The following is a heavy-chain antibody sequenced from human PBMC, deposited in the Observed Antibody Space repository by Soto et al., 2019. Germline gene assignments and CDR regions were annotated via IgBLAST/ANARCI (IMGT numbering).Heavy chain of an antibody. J-gene: IGHJ6*02. Sequence: ASVKVSCKASGYTFTSYGISWVRQAPGQGLEWMGWISAYNGNTNYAQKLQGRVTMTTDTSTSTAYMELRSLRSDDTAVYYCARDMTISGSYVLRGKYYYGMDVWGQGTTVTVSS. CDR3: ARDMTISGSYVLRGKYYYGMDV. V-gene: IGHV1-18*01. D-gene: IGHD1-26*01. CDR1: GYTFTSYG. CDR2: ISAYNGNT.